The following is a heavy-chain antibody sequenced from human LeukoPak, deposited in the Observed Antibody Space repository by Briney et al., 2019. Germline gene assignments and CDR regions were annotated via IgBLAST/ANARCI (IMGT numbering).Heavy chain of an antibody. CDR2: INAGNGNT. CDR1: GYTFTSYA. V-gene: IGHV1-3*01. J-gene: IGHJ6*02. Sequence: GASVKVSCKASGYTFTSYAMHWVRQAPGQRLEWMGWINAGNGNTKYSQKFQGRVTITWDTSASTAYMELSSLRSEDTAVYYCARDKWDGDYEYYYYGMDVWGQGTTVTVSS. D-gene: IGHD4-17*01. CDR3: ARDKWDGDYEYYYYGMDV.